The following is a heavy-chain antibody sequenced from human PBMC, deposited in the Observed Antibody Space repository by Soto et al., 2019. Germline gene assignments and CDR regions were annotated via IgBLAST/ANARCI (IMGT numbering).Heavy chain of an antibody. D-gene: IGHD6-19*01. CDR2: ISTSGTT. J-gene: IGHJ5*02. V-gene: IGHV4-4*07. Sequence: SETLSLTCTVSGASISSYFWTWIRQPAGKGLDLIGRISTSGTTNYNPSLKSRVTMSVDTSKNHFSLNLSSVTAADTAVYYCAREAGPDRWFDPWGQGTLVTVSS. CDR1: GASISSYF. CDR3: AREAGPDRWFDP.